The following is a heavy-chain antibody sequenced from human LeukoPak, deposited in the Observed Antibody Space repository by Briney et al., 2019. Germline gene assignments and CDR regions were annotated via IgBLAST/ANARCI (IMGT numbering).Heavy chain of an antibody. J-gene: IGHJ6*02. CDR2: IWYDGSNK. D-gene: IGHD2-2*02. V-gene: IGHV3-33*01. Sequence: GRSLRPSCAASGFTFSSYGMHWVRQAPGKGLEWVAVIWYDGSNKYYADSVKGRFTISRDNSKNTLYLQMNSLRAEDTAVYYCARERTVPAAIWGAKGYYYYGMDVWGQGTTVTVSS. CDR1: GFTFSSYG. CDR3: ARERTVPAAIWGAKGYYYYGMDV.